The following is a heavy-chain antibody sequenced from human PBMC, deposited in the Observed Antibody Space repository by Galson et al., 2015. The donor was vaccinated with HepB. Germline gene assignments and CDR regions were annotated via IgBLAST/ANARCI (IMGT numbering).Heavy chain of an antibody. CDR1: GFTFSSYS. Sequence: SLRLSCAASGFTFSSYSMNWVRQAPGKGLEWVSYISSSSSTIYYADSVKGRFTISRDNAKNSLYLQMNSLRAEDTAVYYCARASSLGEEDITMIVEWGQGTLVTVSS. V-gene: IGHV3-48*01. J-gene: IGHJ4*02. CDR2: ISSSSSTI. D-gene: IGHD3-22*01. CDR3: ARASSLGEEDITMIVE.